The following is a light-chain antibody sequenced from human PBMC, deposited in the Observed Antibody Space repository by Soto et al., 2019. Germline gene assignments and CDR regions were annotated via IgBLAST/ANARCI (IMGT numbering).Light chain of an antibody. CDR1: QSVLYISNNKNY. V-gene: IGKV4-1*01. CDR3: QQYYSTPHT. CDR2: WAS. J-gene: IGKJ4*01. Sequence: EIVMTQSPDSLAVSLGERATINCKSSQSVLYISNNKNYLAWYQQKPGQPPKLLIYWASTRESGVPDRFSGSGSGTDFTLTISSLQAEDVAVYYCQQYYSTPHTFGGGTKVEIK.